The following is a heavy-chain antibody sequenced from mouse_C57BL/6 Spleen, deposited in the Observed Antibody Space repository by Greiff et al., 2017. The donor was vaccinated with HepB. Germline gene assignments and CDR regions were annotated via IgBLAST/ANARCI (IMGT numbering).Heavy chain of an antibody. Sequence: QVQLQQSGAELVKPGASVKMSCKASGYTFTSYWITWVKQRPGQGLEWIGDIYPGSGSTNYNEKFKSKATLTVDTSSSTAYMQLSSLTSEDSAVYYCATEGRAYYSNYEAMDYWGQGTSVTVSS. V-gene: IGHV1-55*01. CDR1: GYTFTSYW. CDR2: IYPGSGST. CDR3: ATEGRAYYSNYEAMDY. D-gene: IGHD2-5*01. J-gene: IGHJ4*01.